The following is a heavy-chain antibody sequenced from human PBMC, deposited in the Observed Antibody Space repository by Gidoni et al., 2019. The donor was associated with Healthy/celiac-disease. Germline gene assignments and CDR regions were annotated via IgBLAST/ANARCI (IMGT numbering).Heavy chain of an antibody. J-gene: IGHJ1*01. Sequence: QVQLQQWGAGLLKPSETLSLTCAVYGGSFSGYYWSWIRQPPGKGLEWIGEINHSGSTNYNPSLKSRVTISVDTSKNQFSLKLSSVTAADTAVYYCARVSFGDYGRYFQHWGQGTLVTVSS. CDR3: ARVSFGDYGRYFQH. V-gene: IGHV4-34*01. D-gene: IGHD4-17*01. CDR2: INHSGST. CDR1: GGSFSGYY.